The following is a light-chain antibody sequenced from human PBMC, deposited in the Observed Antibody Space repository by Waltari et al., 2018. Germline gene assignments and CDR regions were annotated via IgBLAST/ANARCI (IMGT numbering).Light chain of an antibody. CDR2: DAS. CDR3: QQRSSWPYT. V-gene: IGKV3-11*01. J-gene: IGKJ2*01. Sequence: EIVLTQSPATLTLSPGDTATLSCRASQTVRTFLAWYQQKPGQAPRLLIFDASSRATGISPTFRGSGSGTDFTLTVNNLEPEDFAVYYCQQRSSWPYTFGQGTRVDFK. CDR1: QTVRTF.